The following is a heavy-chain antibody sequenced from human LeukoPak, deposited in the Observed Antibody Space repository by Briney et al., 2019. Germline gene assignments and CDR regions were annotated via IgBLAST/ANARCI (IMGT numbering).Heavy chain of an antibody. J-gene: IGHJ2*01. Sequence: ASVRVSCKASGYPFTTYDINWLRKATAQGLEWMGWMNPSSGYTGYSQKFQGRVTMTRNTSITTAYMELSSLRSEDTAVYYCARISDHNWYFDLWGRGTLVTVSS. V-gene: IGHV1-8*01. CDR3: ARISDHNWYFDL. D-gene: IGHD1-14*01. CDR2: MNPSSGYT. CDR1: GYPFTTYD.